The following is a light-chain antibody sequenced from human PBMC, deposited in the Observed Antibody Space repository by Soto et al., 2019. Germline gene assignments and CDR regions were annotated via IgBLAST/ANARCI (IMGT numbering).Light chain of an antibody. Sequence: DIQMTQYPSSVAAAVGDRVTITCRASQGISTWLAWYQHKPRTAPKLLIFGAFSLQRGVPSRFAGSGSGTDFTLTIKSLQPEDVATYYCQQVTTFPRTFGQGTKVEIK. J-gene: IGKJ1*01. CDR1: QGISTW. V-gene: IGKV1-12*01. CDR3: QQVTTFPRT. CDR2: GAF.